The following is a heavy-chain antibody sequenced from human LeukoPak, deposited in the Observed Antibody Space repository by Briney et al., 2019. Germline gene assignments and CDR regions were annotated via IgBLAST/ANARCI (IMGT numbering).Heavy chain of an antibody. D-gene: IGHD6-25*01. CDR1: GSSINSHY. CDR3: ARAWRLPNFDY. CDR2: VFNGGST. J-gene: IGHJ4*02. V-gene: IGHV4-59*11. Sequence: SETLSLTCSVSGSSINSHYWSWIRQSPGKGLEWIGYVFNGGSTNYNPSLKSRVTMSLDTSRDQFSLRLSSVTAADTAVYYCARAWRLPNFDYWGQGTLVTVSS.